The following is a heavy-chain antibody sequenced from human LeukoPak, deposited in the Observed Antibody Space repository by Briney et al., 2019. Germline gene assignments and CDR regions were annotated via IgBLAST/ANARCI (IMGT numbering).Heavy chain of an antibody. V-gene: IGHV3-23*01. CDR2: ISGSGGST. CDR3: AKDYSSGWDYFDY. D-gene: IGHD6-19*01. J-gene: IGHJ4*02. Sequence: PGGSLRLSCAASGFTFSSYAMSWVRQAPGKGLEWVSAISGSGGSTYYADSVKGRFTISRDNSKNTLYLQMNSLRAEDTAVYNCAKDYSSGWDYFDYWGQGTLVTVSS. CDR1: GFTFSSYA.